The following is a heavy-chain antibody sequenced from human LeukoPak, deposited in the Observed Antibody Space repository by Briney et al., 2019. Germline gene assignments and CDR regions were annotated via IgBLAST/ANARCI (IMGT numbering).Heavy chain of an antibody. J-gene: IGHJ5*02. CDR1: GLPFSGTA. CDR3: AKDGAQYSSGPECDP. V-gene: IGHV3-23*01. D-gene: IGHD6-19*01. CDR2: ISHDGMNA. Sequence: PGGSLRLSCAASGLPFSGTAMSWVRQAPGKGLEWVSAISHDGMNAYYADSVKGRFTISRDNSKQTVSLEMSSLPAADTGVYYCAKDGAQYSSGPECDPRGQGALVTVSP.